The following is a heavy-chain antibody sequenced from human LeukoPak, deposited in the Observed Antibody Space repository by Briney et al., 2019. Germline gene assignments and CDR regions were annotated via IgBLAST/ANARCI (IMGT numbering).Heavy chain of an antibody. CDR2: ISAYNGNT. CDR3: ARDGISPIEDIVVVPAAKWYYFDY. V-gene: IGHV1-18*01. J-gene: IGHJ4*02. D-gene: IGHD2-2*01. CDR1: GYTFTSYG. Sequence: ASVKVSCKASGYTFTSYGISWVRQAPGQGLEWMGWISAYNGNTNYAQKLQGRVTMTTDTSTSTAYMEPRSLRSDDTAVYYCARDGISPIEDIVVVPAAKWYYFDYWGQGTLVTVSS.